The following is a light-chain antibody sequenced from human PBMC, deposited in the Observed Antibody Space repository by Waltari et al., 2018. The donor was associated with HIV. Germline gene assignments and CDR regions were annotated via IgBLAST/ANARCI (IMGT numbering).Light chain of an antibody. CDR3: QQYYSTPYS. CDR1: QSVLYSSNNENY. CDR2: WAS. Sequence: DIVMTQSPDSLAVSLGERATINCKSSQSVLYSSNNENYLAWYQQKAGQPPKLLMYWASTRESGVPGRFSGSGSGTDFTLTISSLQAEDVAVYYCQQYYSTPYSFGQGTKLEIK. J-gene: IGKJ2*03. V-gene: IGKV4-1*01.